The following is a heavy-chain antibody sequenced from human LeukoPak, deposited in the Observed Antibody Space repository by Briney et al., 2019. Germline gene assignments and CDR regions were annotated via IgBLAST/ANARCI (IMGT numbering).Heavy chain of an antibody. CDR1: GFTFSSYA. V-gene: IGHV3-30-3*01. J-gene: IGHJ1*01. CDR3: ARGPAAPGYFQH. D-gene: IGHD2-2*01. CDR2: ISYDGSNK. Sequence: ALRLSCAASGFTFSSYAMLWVRQAPGKGLEWVAVISYDGSNKYYADSVKGRFTISRDNSKNTLYLQMNSLRAEDTAVYYCARGPAAPGYFQHWGQGTLVTVSS.